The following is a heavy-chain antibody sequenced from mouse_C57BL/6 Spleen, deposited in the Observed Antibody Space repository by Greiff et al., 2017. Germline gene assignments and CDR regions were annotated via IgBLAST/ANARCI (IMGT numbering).Heavy chain of an antibody. CDR2: INPYNGGT. CDR1: GYTFTDYY. D-gene: IGHD1-1*01. CDR3: ARNRFITTVVESAWFAY. Sequence: VQLQQSGPVLVKPGASVKMSCKASGYTFTDYYMNWVKQSHGKSLEWIGVINPYNGGTSYNQKFKGKATLTVDKSSSTAYMELNSLTSEDSAVYYCARNRFITTVVESAWFAYWGQGTLVTVSA. J-gene: IGHJ3*01. V-gene: IGHV1-19*01.